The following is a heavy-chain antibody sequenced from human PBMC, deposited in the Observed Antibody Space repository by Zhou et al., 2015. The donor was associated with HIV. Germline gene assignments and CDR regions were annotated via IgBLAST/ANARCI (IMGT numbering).Heavy chain of an antibody. Sequence: QVQLLQSGAEVKKPDSSVRVSCKGSGDAFSSYSISWVRQAPGQGLQWMGRIIPLFGTPEYAQTFQDRVTISADEYTNTVYMEVSRLTADDTAVYYCARPRTSYNWDYQFDYWGQGTLVTVSS. CDR3: ARPRTSYNWDYQFDY. D-gene: IGHD1-7*01. V-gene: IGHV1-69*01. CDR2: IIPLFGTP. CDR1: GDAFSSYS. J-gene: IGHJ4*02.